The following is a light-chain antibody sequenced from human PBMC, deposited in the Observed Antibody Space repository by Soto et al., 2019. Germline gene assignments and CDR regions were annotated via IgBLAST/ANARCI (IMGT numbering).Light chain of an antibody. V-gene: IGLV2-14*01. CDR2: EVI. Sequence: QSALTQPASVSGSPGRSITISCTGTSTDIGTYNSVSWYQHRPGKAPKLLIFEVIDRPSGVSDRFSGSKSGNTASLTISSLQFEDEADYYCCSYTTTYTLVFGGGTKLTVL. J-gene: IGLJ3*02. CDR1: STDIGTYNS. CDR3: CSYTTTYTLV.